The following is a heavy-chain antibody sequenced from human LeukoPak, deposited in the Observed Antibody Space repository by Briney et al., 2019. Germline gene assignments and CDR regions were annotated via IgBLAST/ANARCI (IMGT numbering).Heavy chain of an antibody. CDR1: GYTFTGYY. CDR2: INPKSGGT. V-gene: IGHV1-2*02. J-gene: IGHJ4*02. D-gene: IGHD3-22*01. Sequence: ASVKVSCKASGYTFTGYYMHWVRQAPGQGLEWMGWINPKSGGTNYAQTFQGRVTMTRDTSISTAYMELSRLRYDDTAVYYCARHGGSFYYDSSGFQVWGQGTLATVSS. CDR3: ARHGGSFYYDSSGFQV.